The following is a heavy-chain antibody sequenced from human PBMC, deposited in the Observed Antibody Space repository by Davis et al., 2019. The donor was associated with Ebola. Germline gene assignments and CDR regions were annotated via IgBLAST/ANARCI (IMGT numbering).Heavy chain of an antibody. CDR1: GFTFSSYA. CDR2: MSYDGSDQ. J-gene: IGHJ4*02. CDR3: AKEMTTFIQWGYFDY. D-gene: IGHD5-24*01. Sequence: GGSLRLSCSASGFTFSSYAMHWVRQAPGKGLEWVAVMSYDGSDQYYAGSVKGRFTISRDNSKNTLFLQMNSLRAEDTAIYYCAKEMTTFIQWGYFDYWGQGTLVTVSS. V-gene: IGHV3-30*18.